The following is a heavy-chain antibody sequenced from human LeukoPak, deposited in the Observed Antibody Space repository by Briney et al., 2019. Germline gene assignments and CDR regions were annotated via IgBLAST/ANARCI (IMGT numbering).Heavy chain of an antibody. D-gene: IGHD2-15*01. CDR2: ISVSGNT. Sequence: GGSLRLSCAASGFTLSSYAMSWVRQGPGKGLESVSAISVSGNTYHADSVKGRFTISRDSYKNTLYLQMNSLRAEDAAVYYCAKAPVTTCSGAYCYPFDSWGQGTLVTVSS. V-gene: IGHV3-23*01. CDR1: GFTLSSYA. CDR3: AKAPVTTCSGAYCYPFDS. J-gene: IGHJ4*02.